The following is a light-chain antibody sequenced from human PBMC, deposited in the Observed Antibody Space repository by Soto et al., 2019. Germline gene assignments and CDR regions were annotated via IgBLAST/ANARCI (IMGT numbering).Light chain of an antibody. V-gene: IGLV4-69*01. CDR3: QTWGTGIQV. Sequence: HLVLTQSPSATASLGASVKLTCTLSSGHSSYAIAWHQQQPEKGPRYFMKLNSDGSHSKGDGIPDRFSGSSSGAERYLTISSLQSEDEADYYCQTWGTGIQVFGGGTKLTVL. CDR1: SGHSSYA. CDR2: LNSDGSH. J-gene: IGLJ2*01.